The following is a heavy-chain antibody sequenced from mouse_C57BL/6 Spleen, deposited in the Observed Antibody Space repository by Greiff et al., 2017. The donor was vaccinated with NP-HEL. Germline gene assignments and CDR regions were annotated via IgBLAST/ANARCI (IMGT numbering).Heavy chain of an antibody. Sequence: EVQLQQSGPELVKPGASVKISCKASGYTFTDYYMNWVKQSHGKILEWIGDINPNNGGTSYNQKFKGKATLTVDKSSSTAYMELRSLTSEDSAVYYCARRAYYYGSTDYWGQGTTLTVSS. CDR3: ARRAYYYGSTDY. CDR1: GYTFTDYY. CDR2: INPNNGGT. D-gene: IGHD1-1*01. J-gene: IGHJ2*01. V-gene: IGHV1-26*01.